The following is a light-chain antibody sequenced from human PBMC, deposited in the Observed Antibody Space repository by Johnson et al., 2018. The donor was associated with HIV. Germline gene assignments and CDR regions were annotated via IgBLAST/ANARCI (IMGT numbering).Light chain of an antibody. V-gene: IGLV1-51*02. CDR2: ENN. Sequence: QSVLTQPPSVSAAPGQKVTISCSGSSSNIGNNYVSWYQQLPGTAPKLLIYENNKRPSGIPDRFSGSKSGTSATLGITGLQTGDEADYYCGTWDSSLSAAYVFGTWTKVPGL. CDR1: SSNIGNNY. J-gene: IGLJ1*01. CDR3: GTWDSSLSAAYV.